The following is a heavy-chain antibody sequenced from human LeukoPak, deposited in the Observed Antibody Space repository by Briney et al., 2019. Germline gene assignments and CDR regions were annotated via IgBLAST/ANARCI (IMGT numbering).Heavy chain of an antibody. CDR3: ASPASGNYYDPFDY. V-gene: IGHV1-2*02. CDR2: INPHSGGT. CDR1: GYTFTSYA. D-gene: IGHD1-26*01. Sequence: GASVKVSCKASGYTFTSYAMNWVRQAPGQGLEWMGWINPHSGGTNYAQKFQGRVTMTRDTSISTAYMELNRLRSDDTAVYYCASPASGNYYDPFDYWGQGTLVTVSS. J-gene: IGHJ4*02.